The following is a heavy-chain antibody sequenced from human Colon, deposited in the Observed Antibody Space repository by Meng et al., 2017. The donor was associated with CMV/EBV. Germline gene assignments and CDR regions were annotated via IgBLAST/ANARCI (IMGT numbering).Heavy chain of an antibody. Sequence: QVQLVQSGTEVKKPGALVKVSCKTSGYTFTANHLHWVRQAPGQGLEWMGWIYPQDGGTYFAQKFQDRVTLTRDTSITTADMELSGLTSDDTAIYYCVRESWYFDFWGEGTLVTVSS. CDR1: GYTFTANH. CDR2: IYPQDGGT. CDR3: VRESWYFDF. J-gene: IGHJ4*02. D-gene: IGHD6-13*01. V-gene: IGHV1-2*02.